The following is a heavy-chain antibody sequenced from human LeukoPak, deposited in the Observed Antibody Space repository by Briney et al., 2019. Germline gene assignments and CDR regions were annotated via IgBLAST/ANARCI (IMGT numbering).Heavy chain of an antibody. CDR1: GFTFSSYG. D-gene: IGHD6-13*01. CDR3: ARDSDSSSPDY. Sequence: GGSLRLSCAASGFTFSSYGMHWVRQAPGKGLEWVAVIWYDGSNKYYADSVKGRFTISRDNSKNTLYLQMNSLGAEDTAVYYCARDSDSSSPDYWGQGTLVTVSS. CDR2: IWYDGSNK. V-gene: IGHV3-33*01. J-gene: IGHJ4*02.